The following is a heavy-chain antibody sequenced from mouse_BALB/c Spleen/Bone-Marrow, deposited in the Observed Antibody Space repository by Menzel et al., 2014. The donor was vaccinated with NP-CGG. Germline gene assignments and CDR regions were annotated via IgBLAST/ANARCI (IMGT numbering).Heavy chain of an antibody. J-gene: IGHJ3*01. Sequence: QVQLQQSGPGLVQPSQSLSITCTVSGFSLTKHGVHWIRQSPGKGLEWLGVIWGGGSTDYNAAFISRLSISKDNSKSQVVFKMNSLEVNDRAMYYCARGNYGAWFTHWGQGTPVTVSA. V-gene: IGHV2-2*02. CDR1: GFSLTKHG. D-gene: IGHD2-1*01. CDR2: IWGGGST. CDR3: ARGNYGAWFTH.